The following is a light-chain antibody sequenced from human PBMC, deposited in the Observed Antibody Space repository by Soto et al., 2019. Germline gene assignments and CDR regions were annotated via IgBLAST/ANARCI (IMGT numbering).Light chain of an antibody. J-gene: IGKJ1*01. CDR1: QSLSGW. CDR2: DAF. V-gene: IGKV1-5*01. CDR3: QQYNSYPWT. Sequence: DIQMTQSPSTLSASVGDRVTITCRASQSLSGWLAWYQQTPGKAPKLLISDAFRLESGVPSRFSGSGSGTDFTLTISSLQPGDSATYYCQQYNSYPWTFGLGTKV.